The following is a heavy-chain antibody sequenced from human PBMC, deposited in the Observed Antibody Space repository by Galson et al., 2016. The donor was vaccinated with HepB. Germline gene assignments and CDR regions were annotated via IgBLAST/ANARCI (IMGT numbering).Heavy chain of an antibody. CDR3: ASHCGGDCYNNLADAFDI. J-gene: IGHJ3*02. Sequence: SETLSLTCTVSSGSISSSRYYWGWIRQPPGKGLEWMGSVYYSGTAYYDPSLKSRVPISVDTSKNQFSLRLSSVTAGDTAVYFCASHCGGDCYNNLADAFDIWGRGTMVTVSS. D-gene: IGHD2-21*01. V-gene: IGHV4-39*01. CDR2: VYYSGTA. CDR1: SGSISSSRYY.